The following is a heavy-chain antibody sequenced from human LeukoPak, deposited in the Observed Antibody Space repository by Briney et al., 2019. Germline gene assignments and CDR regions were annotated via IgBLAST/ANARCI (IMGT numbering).Heavy chain of an antibody. J-gene: IGHJ3*02. D-gene: IGHD4-11*01. CDR2: IYPGDSDT. CDR1: GYSFTTCW. CDR3: ARPYSNWDAFDI. V-gene: IGHV5-51*01. Sequence: GESLKISCKGSGYSFTTCWIGWVRQIPGKGLEWMGIIYPGDSDTRYSPSFQGQVTISADKSISTAYLQWSSLKASDTAMYYCARPYSNWDAFDIWGQGTMVTVSS.